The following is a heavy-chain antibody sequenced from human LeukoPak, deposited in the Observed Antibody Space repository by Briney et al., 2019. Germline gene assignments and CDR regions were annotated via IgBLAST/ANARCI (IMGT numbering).Heavy chain of an antibody. CDR1: GGSFSGYY. CDR2: INHSGST. Sequence: PSETMSLTCAVYGGSFSGYYWSWIRQPPGKGLEWIGEINHSGSTNYNPSLKSRVTISVDTSKNQFSLKLSSVTAADTAVYYCARGMLWWEGVSYFDYWGQGTLVTVSS. D-gene: IGHD2-21*01. J-gene: IGHJ4*02. CDR3: ARGMLWWEGVSYFDY. V-gene: IGHV4-34*01.